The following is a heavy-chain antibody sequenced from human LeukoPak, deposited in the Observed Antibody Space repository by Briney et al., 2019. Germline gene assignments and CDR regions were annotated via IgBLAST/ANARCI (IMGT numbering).Heavy chain of an antibody. Sequence: PGRPLRLSCAASGFTFDDYAMHWVRQAPGKGLEWVSGISWNSGSIGYADSVKGRFTISRDNAKNSLYLQMNSLRAEDTALYYCAKGMATRSTFDYWGQGTLVTVSS. J-gene: IGHJ4*02. CDR1: GFTFDDYA. D-gene: IGHD5-24*01. CDR2: ISWNSGSI. CDR3: AKGMATRSTFDY. V-gene: IGHV3-9*01.